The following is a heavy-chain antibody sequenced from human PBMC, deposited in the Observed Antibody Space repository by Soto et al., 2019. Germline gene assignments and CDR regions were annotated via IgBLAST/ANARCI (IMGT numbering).Heavy chain of an antibody. Sequence: TETLSLSCTVSGGSISSSSYYWGWIRQPPGKGLEWIGSIYYSGSTYYNPSLKSRVTISVDTSKNQFSLKLSSVTAADTAVYYCARHRIGGSGYDYYYYYGMDVWGQGTTVT. J-gene: IGHJ6*02. CDR3: ARHRIGGSGYDYYYYYGMDV. V-gene: IGHV4-39*01. CDR2: IYYSGST. D-gene: IGHD5-12*01. CDR1: GGSISSSSYY.